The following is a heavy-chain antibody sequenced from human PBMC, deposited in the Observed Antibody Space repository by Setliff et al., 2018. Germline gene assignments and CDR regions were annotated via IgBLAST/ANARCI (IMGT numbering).Heavy chain of an antibody. J-gene: IGHJ4*02. CDR3: ARTQVVPASTYSIDY. Sequence: GGSLRLSCAASGFTFSIYSMNWVRQAPGRGLEWLSYITGSSSVIHYADSVKGRFTISRDNAKNLLYLQMNSLRAEDTAVYYCARTQVVPASTYSIDYWGQGTLVTVSS. V-gene: IGHV3-48*01. CDR1: GFTFSIYS. CDR2: ITGSSSVI. D-gene: IGHD2-2*01.